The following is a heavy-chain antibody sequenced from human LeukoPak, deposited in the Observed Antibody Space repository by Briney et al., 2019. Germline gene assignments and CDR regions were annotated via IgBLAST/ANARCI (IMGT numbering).Heavy chain of an antibody. CDR1: GFTFSSYE. Sequence: PGGSLRLSCAASGFTFSSYEMNWVRQAPGKGLEWISYISASGTITHYADSVEGRFTISRDNAKNSLYLQMNSLRAEDTAVYYCAELGFTMIGGVWGKGTTVTISS. D-gene: IGHD3-10*02. CDR2: ISASGTIT. CDR3: AELGFTMIGGV. J-gene: IGHJ6*04. V-gene: IGHV3-48*03.